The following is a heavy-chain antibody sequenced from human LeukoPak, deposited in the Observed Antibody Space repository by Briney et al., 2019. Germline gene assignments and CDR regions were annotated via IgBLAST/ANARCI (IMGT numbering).Heavy chain of an antibody. J-gene: IGHJ6*02. Sequence: PGGSLRLSCAASGFTFSDYYMSWIRQAPGKGLEWVSYISSSGSTIYYADSVKGRFTISRDNAKNSLYLQMNSLRAEDTAVYYCARELLYYYGSGSYYSYYYYGTDVWGQGTTVTVSS. D-gene: IGHD3-10*01. CDR1: GFTFSDYY. CDR2: ISSSGSTI. CDR3: ARELLYYYGSGSYYSYYYYGTDV. V-gene: IGHV3-11*01.